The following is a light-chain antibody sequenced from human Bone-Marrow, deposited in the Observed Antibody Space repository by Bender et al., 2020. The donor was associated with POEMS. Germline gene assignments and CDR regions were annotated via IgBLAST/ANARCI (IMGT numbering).Light chain of an antibody. V-gene: IGLV3-1*01. Sequence: SYELTQPPSVSVSPGQTASITCSGDKLGDKYACWYQQKPGQSPILVISQDAQRPSGIPERFSGSNSGNTATLTISGAQASDEADYYCLAWDRDTARVFGGGTKVTVL. J-gene: IGLJ3*02. CDR3: LAWDRDTARV. CDR1: KLGDKY. CDR2: QDA.